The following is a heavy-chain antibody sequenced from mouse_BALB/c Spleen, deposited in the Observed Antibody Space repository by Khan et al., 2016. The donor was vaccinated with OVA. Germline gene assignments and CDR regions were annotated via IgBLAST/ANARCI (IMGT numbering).Heavy chain of an antibody. Sequence: VQLKESGPEVVKPGASVKISCKASGYTFTDYNMDWVKQRHGRSLEWIGYFFPNSGGSGYNQKFKAKATLTVDISSSTAYMDLRSLTSEDSAVYYCVMSGYGSFAVWGQGTLVTVSA. J-gene: IGHJ3*01. CDR3: VMSGYGSFAV. CDR1: GYTFTDYN. V-gene: IGHV1S29*02. CDR2: FFPNSGGS. D-gene: IGHD1-2*01.